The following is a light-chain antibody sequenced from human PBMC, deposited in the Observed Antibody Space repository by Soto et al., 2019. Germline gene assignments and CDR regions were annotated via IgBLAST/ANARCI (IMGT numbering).Light chain of an antibody. Sequence: DIQMTQSPSTLSASVGDTVTITCRASQSISTWLAWYQQKPGKAPKLLIYKASTLESGVPSRFSGSGSGTEFTLTISSLQPDDFASYYCQQYNPYWTFGQGTKVEIK. V-gene: IGKV1-5*03. CDR2: KAS. J-gene: IGKJ1*01. CDR1: QSISTW. CDR3: QQYNPYWT.